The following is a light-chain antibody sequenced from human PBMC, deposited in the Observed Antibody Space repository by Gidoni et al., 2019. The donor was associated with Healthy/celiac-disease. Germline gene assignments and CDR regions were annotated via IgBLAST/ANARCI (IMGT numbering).Light chain of an antibody. CDR2: DVS. V-gene: IGLV2-14*03. Sequence: QSALTQPPSVSGSPGHSITISCTGPSSDVGGYNYVSWYQQHPGKAPKLMIYDVSNRPSGVSNRFSGSKSGNTASLTISGLQAEDEADYYCSSYTSSSPVVFGGGTKLTVL. CDR1: SSDVGGYNY. CDR3: SSYTSSSPVV. J-gene: IGLJ2*01.